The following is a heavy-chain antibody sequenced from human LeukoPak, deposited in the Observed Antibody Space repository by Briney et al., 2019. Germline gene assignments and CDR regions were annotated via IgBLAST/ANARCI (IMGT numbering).Heavy chain of an antibody. CDR3: AHSRQSIAVAANFDY. CDR1: GFSLSTSGVG. D-gene: IGHD6-19*01. Sequence: SGPTLVKPTQTLTLTCTFSGFSLSTSGVGVGWIRQPPGKALEWLALIYWDDDKRYSPSLKSRLTIAKDTSKNQVVLTMTNMDPVDTATYYCAHSRQSIAVAANFDYWGQGTLVAVSS. J-gene: IGHJ4*02. V-gene: IGHV2-5*02. CDR2: IYWDDDK.